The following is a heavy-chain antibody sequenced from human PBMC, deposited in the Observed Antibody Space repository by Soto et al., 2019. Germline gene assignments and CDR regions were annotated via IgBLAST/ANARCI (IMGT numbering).Heavy chain of an antibody. CDR1: GGSIRNYF. V-gene: IGHV4-4*07. CDR2: IXXXGXT. CDR3: ARGGQDFWSGPFDY. D-gene: IGHD3-3*01. J-gene: IGHJ4*02. Sequence: SETLSLTCTVSGGSIRNYFCNWIRQPAVKELEWXGLIXXXGXTXXXPXXXXRITMSAGTSRNQFSLKLNSVTAADTAVYYCARGGQDFWSGPFDYWGQGALLTVSS.